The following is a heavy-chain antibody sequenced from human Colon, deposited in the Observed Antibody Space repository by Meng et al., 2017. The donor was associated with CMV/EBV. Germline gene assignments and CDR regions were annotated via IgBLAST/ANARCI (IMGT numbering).Heavy chain of an antibody. Sequence: DEGRVGVRQGPGKGLEWVSGINWDGAVTSYADSVQGRFTISRDNAKNSLYLQLDSLRAEDTALYYCVRAVGFCSKASCYAYYFDNWGQGSLVTVSS. CDR3: VRAVGFCSKASCYAYYFDN. J-gene: IGHJ4*02. D-gene: IGHD4-11*01. CDR2: INWDGAVT. V-gene: IGHV3-20*03. CDR1: DEG.